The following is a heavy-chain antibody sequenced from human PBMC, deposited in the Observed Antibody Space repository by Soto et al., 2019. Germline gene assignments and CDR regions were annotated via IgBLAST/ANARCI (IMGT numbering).Heavy chain of an antibody. J-gene: IGHJ4*02. CDR1: GGTFSSYT. V-gene: IGHV1-58*02. Sequence: VKVSCKASGGTFSSYTISWVRQAPGQGLEWIGWIVVGSGRTDYAQKFQERLTITRDMSTSTAYMELSSLRLEDTAVYYCAAVQGGGATFHFWGQGSLVTVSS. CDR3: AAVQGGGATFHF. D-gene: IGHD1-26*01. CDR2: IVVGSGRT.